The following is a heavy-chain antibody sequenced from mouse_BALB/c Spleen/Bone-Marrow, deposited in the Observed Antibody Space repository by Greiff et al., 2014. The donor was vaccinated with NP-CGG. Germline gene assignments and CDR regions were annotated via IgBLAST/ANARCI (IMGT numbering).Heavy chain of an antibody. V-gene: IGHV1-7*01. CDR3: ARGRFAY. CDR2: INPSTGYT. J-gene: IGHJ3*01. CDR1: GYTFTSYW. Sequence: VQLQQSGAELAKPGASVKMSCKASGYTFTSYWMHWVKQGPGQGLEWIGYINPSTGYTEYNQKFKDKATLTADKSSSTAYMQLSSLTSEDSAVYFCARGRFAYWGQGTLVTVSA.